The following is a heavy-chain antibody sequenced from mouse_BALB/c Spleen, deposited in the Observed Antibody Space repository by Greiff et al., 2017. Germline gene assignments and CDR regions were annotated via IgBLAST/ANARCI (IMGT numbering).Heavy chain of an antibody. J-gene: IGHJ1*01. CDR1: GYTFTSYW. CDR2: IDPSDSYT. V-gene: IGHV1-69*02. Sequence: QVQLKQPGAELVKPGASVKLSCKASGYTFTSYWMHWVKQRPGQGLEWIGEIDPSDSYTNYNQKFKGKATLTVDKSSSTAYMQLSSLTSEDSAVYYGARGGWLRRYFDVWGAGTTVTVSS. D-gene: IGHD2-2*01. CDR3: ARGGWLRRYFDV.